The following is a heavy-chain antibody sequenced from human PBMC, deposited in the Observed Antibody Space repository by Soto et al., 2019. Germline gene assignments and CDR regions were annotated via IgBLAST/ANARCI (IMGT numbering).Heavy chain of an antibody. CDR2: INPYNGNT. D-gene: IGHD2-15*01. V-gene: IGHV1-18*01. J-gene: IGHJ6*02. CDR3: ARVVAAAPVYYGMDV. Sequence: QVQLVQSGAEVKKPGASVKVSCKASGFTFAIYGITWVRQAPGQRLEWMGWINPYNGNTNYAQKFQDRDTMTTDTSTSTGYMELRSLRSDDTAVYYCARVVAAAPVYYGMDVWGQGTTVTVSS. CDR1: GFTFAIYG.